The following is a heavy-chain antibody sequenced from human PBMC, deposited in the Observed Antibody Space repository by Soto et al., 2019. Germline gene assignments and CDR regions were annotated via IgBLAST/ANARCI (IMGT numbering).Heavy chain of an antibody. CDR1: FTSYD. CDR3: ARGRGYVYGSNFYGLDV. D-gene: IGHD6-25*01. Sequence: FTSYDINWVRQTPGGGLEWIGEINHSGTTNYNPSFQNRVTISVDKSTNNFSLKMTSVTAADAAVYYCARGRGYVYGSNFYGLDVWGQGTTVTVSS. CDR2: INHSGTT. J-gene: IGHJ6*02. V-gene: IGHV4-34*01.